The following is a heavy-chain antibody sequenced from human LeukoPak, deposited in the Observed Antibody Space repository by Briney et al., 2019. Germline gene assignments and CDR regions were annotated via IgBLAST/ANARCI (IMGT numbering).Heavy chain of an antibody. CDR1: GYTFTGHY. CDR3: ARRAVDDLDH. D-gene: IGHD2-2*01. V-gene: IGHV1-2*02. J-gene: IGHJ4*02. CDR2: INPNSGAT. Sequence: ASVKVSCKASGYTFTGHYMHWVRQAPGQGLEWRGWINPNSGATNYAQKCQGRVTMTRDTSISAAYVEVSGLTSDDTAVYYCARRAVDDLDHWGQGTLVTVSS.